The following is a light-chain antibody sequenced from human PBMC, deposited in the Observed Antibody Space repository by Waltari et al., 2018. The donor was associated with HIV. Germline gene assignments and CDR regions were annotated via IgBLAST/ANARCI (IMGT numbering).Light chain of an antibody. J-gene: IGLJ2*01. CDR1: SSNIGSNY. CDR2: RNK. V-gene: IGLV1-47*01. CDR3: ATWDDSLSVVV. Sequence: QSVLTQPPSASGTPGQRVTISCSGSSSNIGSNYVYWYQQLPGTAPKLLIYRNKPRPSGVPDRFPGSKSGTSASLAISGLRSEDEADYYCATWDDSLSVVVFGGGTKLTVL.